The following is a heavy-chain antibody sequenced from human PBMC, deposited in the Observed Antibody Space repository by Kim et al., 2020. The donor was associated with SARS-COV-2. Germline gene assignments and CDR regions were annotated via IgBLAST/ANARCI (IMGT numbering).Heavy chain of an antibody. Sequence: GGSLRLSCAASGFTFSSYGMHWVRQAPGKGLEWVAVISYDGSNKYYADSVKGRFTISRDNSKNTLYLQMNSLRAEDTAVYYCARDPIWFGELLVNWFDPWGHGTLVTVSS. J-gene: IGHJ5*02. CDR2: ISYDGSNK. V-gene: IGHV3-33*05. CDR3: ARDPIWFGELLVNWFDP. CDR1: GFTFSSYG. D-gene: IGHD3-10*01.